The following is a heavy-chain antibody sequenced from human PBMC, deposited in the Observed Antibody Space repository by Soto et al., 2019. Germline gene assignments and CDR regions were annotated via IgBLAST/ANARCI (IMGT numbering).Heavy chain of an antibody. Sequence: SVKVSCKASGGTFSSYGIDWVRQAPGQGLEWMGGIIPIFGRANYAQKIQGRVTITADESTSTAYMELRSLRSEDTAVYYCARGVQHDSIGYYYFYWGQGTLVTVSS. J-gene: IGHJ4*02. CDR1: GGTFSSYG. D-gene: IGHD3-22*01. V-gene: IGHV1-69*13. CDR2: IIPIFGRA. CDR3: ARGVQHDSIGYYYFY.